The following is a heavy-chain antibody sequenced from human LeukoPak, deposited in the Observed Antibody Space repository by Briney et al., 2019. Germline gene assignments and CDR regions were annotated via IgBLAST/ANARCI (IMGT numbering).Heavy chain of an antibody. CDR3: AKDSTTSGSYYGMDV. CDR2: ITSSSGTI. V-gene: IGHV3-48*01. J-gene: IGHJ6*02. Sequence: GGSLRLSCAASGFTFSSYSMNWVRQAPGKGLEWVSFITSSSGTIYYADSVKGRFTISRDNSKNTLHLQMNSLRAEDTAVYYCAKDSTTSGSYYGMDVWGQGTTVTVSS. D-gene: IGHD4-17*01. CDR1: GFTFSSYS.